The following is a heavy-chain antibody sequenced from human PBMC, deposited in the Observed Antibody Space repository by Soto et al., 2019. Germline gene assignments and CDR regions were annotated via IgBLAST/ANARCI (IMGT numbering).Heavy chain of an antibody. J-gene: IGHJ4*01. CDR1: GGSISSCY. CDR2: IYYSGST. Sequence: SETLSLTCTVSGGSISSCYWSWIRQPPGKGLELIGYIYYSGSTNYNPSLKSRVNISADTSKNQFSLKLSSVTATDTAVYYCARAYSYGYGLYFDYWGHGTLVTVSS. CDR3: ARAYSYGYGLYFDY. D-gene: IGHD5-18*01. V-gene: IGHV4-59*08.